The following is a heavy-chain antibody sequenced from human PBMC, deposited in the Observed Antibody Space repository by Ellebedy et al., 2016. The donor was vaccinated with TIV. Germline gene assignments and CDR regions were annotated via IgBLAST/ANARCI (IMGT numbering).Heavy chain of an antibody. V-gene: IGHV4-61*01. CDR3: ARGDYSNYPRFDP. J-gene: IGHJ5*02. Sequence: GSLRLXXTVSGGSVSSGSYYWSWIRQPPGKGLEWIGYIYYSGSTNYNPSLKSRVTISVDTSKNQFSLKLSSVTAADTAVYYCARGDYSNYPRFDPWGQGTLVTVSS. CDR2: IYYSGST. D-gene: IGHD4-11*01. CDR1: GGSVSSGSYY.